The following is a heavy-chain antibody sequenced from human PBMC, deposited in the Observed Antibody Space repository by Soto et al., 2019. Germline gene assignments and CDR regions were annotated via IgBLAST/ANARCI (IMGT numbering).Heavy chain of an antibody. V-gene: IGHV4-59*01. CDR3: ARGTRALITSFFAY. CDR1: GDAISNYY. J-gene: IGHJ4*02. CDR2: VHESGST. Sequence: PSETLSLTCSVSGDAISNYYWSWIRQTPGRGLEWIGSVHESGSTDYNPSLKGRVIILLHTSKSQFSLNLGSATAADTATYYCARGTRALITSFFAYWGQGIPVTVSS. D-gene: IGHD3-10*01.